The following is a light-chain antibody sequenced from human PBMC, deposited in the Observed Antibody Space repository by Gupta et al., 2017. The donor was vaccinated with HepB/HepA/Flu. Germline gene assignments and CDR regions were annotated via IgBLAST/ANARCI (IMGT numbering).Light chain of an antibody. CDR3: QVWDTASDHVV. CDR1: NIEIYS. Sequence: SYVLTPPPSVSVAPGTAATIASEGNNIEIYSVHWYQQKTGQAPVLVVYDDRDRPSGIPGRFSGSNSGNTATLSISRVETGDEADYYCQVWDTASDHVVFGGGTTLTVL. CDR2: DDR. J-gene: IGLJ2*01. V-gene: IGLV3-21*03.